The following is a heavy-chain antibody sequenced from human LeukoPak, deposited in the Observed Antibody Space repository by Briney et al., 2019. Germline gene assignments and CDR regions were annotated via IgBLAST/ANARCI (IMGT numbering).Heavy chain of an antibody. CDR3: TKNTHDY. CDR2: IKCDGSWK. J-gene: IGHJ4*02. D-gene: IGHD1/OR15-1a*01. Sequence: PGGSLRLSCAASGFTFSGSWMSWVRQAPGKGLEWVATIKCDGSWKFYVDSVKGRLAISRDDAKSSLFLQMDSLRSEGTAVYYCTKNTHDYWGQGTLVTFSS. V-gene: IGHV3-7*01. CDR1: GFTFSGSW.